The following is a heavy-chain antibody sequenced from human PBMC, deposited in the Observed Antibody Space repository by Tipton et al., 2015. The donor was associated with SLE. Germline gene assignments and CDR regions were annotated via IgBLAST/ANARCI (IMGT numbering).Heavy chain of an antibody. CDR3: AGAKMARGVLLGRFDP. D-gene: IGHD3-10*01. CDR2: IYASGST. V-gene: IGHV4-61*09. J-gene: IGHJ5*02. Sequence: TLSLTCTVSGGSISSGSYYWSWIRQPAGKGLEWIGHIYASGSTNYNPSLKSRVTISVDTSRNQFSLKLSSVTAADTAVYYCAGAKMARGVLLGRFDPWGQGTLVTVSS. CDR1: GGSISSGSYY.